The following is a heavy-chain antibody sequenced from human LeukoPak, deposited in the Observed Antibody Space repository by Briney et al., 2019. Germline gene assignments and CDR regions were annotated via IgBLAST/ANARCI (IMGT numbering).Heavy chain of an antibody. J-gene: IGHJ2*01. Sequence: GGSLRLSCAASGFTFSSHSMNWVRQAPGKGLGWVALISYDGSNKFYADSVKGRFSIFRDKSKNTLYLQMNSLRAEDTAVYYCARALPTVDRFWYFDLWGRGTLVTVSS. CDR1: GFTFSSHS. D-gene: IGHD4-17*01. V-gene: IGHV3-30-3*01. CDR2: ISYDGSNK. CDR3: ARALPTVDRFWYFDL.